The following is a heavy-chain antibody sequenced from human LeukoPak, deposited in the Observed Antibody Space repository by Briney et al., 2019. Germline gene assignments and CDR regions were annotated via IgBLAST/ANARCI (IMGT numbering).Heavy chain of an antibody. CDR3: ATYRQVLLPFES. Sequence: GGSLRLSCAASGFTFSSYAMHWVRQAPGKGLEWVAVISYDGSNKYYADSVKGRFTISRDNSKSTLSLQMNRLRAEDTAMYYCATYRQVLLPFESWGQGTLVTVSS. V-gene: IGHV3-30*04. CDR1: GFTFSSYA. D-gene: IGHD2-8*02. J-gene: IGHJ4*02. CDR2: ISYDGSNK.